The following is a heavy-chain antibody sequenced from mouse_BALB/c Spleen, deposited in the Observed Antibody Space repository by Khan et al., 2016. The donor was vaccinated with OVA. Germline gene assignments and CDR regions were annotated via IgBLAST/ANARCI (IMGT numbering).Heavy chain of an antibody. CDR3: ARDYWFTY. CDR2: ISSGGTT. Sequence: EVELVESGGDLVKPGGSLKLSCAASGFTFSNYAMSWVRQTPEKRLEWVASISSGGTTYYPDRVKGRFTISRDNASNILHLQMTSVRSEDTAMFCCARDYWFTYWGQGTLVTVSA. CDR1: GFTFSNYA. J-gene: IGHJ3*01. V-gene: IGHV5-6-5*01. D-gene: IGHD1-1*02.